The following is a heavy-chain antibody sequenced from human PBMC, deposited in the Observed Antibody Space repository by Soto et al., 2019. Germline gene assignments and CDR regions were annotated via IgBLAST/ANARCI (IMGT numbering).Heavy chain of an antibody. CDR2: INPNSGGT. CDR3: ARARYQLRFLEWLPSPPYYYDSSGYMLGY. Sequence: GASVKVSCKASGYTFTGYYMHWVRQAPGQGLEWMGWINPNSGGTNYAQKFQGRVTMTRDTSISTAYMELGRLRSDDTAVYYCARARYQLRFLEWLPSPPYYYDSSGYMLGYWGQGTLVTVSS. V-gene: IGHV1-2*02. CDR1: GYTFTGYY. D-gene: IGHD3-22*01. J-gene: IGHJ4*02.